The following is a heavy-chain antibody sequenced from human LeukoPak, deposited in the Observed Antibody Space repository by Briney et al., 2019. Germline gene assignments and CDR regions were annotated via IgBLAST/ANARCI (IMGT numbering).Heavy chain of an antibody. CDR1: GFTVSSNY. Sequence: GGSLRLSCAASGFTVSSNYMSWVRQAPGKGLEWVSVIYSGGSTYYADSMKGRFTVSRDNSKNTLYLQMSSLRAEDTAVYYCARVGGSLTEFDYWGQGTLVTVSS. V-gene: IGHV3-53*01. CDR3: ARVGGSLTEFDY. J-gene: IGHJ4*02. D-gene: IGHD5-12*01. CDR2: IYSGGST.